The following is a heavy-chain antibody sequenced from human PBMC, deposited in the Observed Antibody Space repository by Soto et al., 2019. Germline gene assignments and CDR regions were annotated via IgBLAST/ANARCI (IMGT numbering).Heavy chain of an antibody. CDR3: ASRGSGSYYDC. J-gene: IGHJ4*02. Sequence: EVQLLESGGGLVQPGGSLRLSCAASGFTFSSYAMRWVRQAPGKGLEWVSAISGSGDSTYYADSVKGRFTISRDNSTDTLYLQMNSLRAEDTAIFYCASRGSGSYYDCWGQGTLVTVSS. CDR1: GFTFSSYA. D-gene: IGHD1-26*01. CDR2: ISGSGDST. V-gene: IGHV3-23*01.